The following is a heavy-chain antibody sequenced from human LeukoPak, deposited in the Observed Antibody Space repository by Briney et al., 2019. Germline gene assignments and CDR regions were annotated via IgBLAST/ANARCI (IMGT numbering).Heavy chain of an antibody. CDR1: GFNFGVVA. CDR2: IRHREYGGTA. J-gene: IGHJ4*02. V-gene: IGHV3-49*03. Sequence: GGSLRLSCAASGFNFGVVAMAWIRQAPGKGLEWVGFIRHREYGGTAEYAASVNGRFAISRDDSKSIVYLQMNDLRTEDTGVYYCARERAGDVDYWGLGTLVTVSS. CDR3: ARERAGDVDY.